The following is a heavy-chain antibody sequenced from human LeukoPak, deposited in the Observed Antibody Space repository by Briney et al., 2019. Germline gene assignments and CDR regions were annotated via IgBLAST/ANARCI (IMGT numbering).Heavy chain of an antibody. J-gene: IGHJ6*03. V-gene: IGHV1-8*01. Sequence: ASVKVSCKASGYTFTSYDINWVRQATGQGLEWMGWMNPNSGNTGYAQKFQGRVTMTRNTSISTAYMELSSLRSEDTAVYYCARSAGGYCSSTSCGYYYYYYMDVWGKGTTVTISS. CDR1: GYTFTSYD. CDR2: MNPNSGNT. D-gene: IGHD2-2*01. CDR3: ARSAGGYCSSTSCGYYYYYYMDV.